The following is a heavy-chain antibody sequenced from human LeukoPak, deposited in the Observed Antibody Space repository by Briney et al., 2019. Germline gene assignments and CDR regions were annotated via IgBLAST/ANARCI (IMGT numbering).Heavy chain of an antibody. D-gene: IGHD6-19*01. J-gene: IGHJ6*03. CDR3: ARSRIAVAGTEYYYMDV. CDR1: GFTFSGYA. V-gene: IGHV3-30*04. Sequence: GGSLRLSCAASGFTFSGYAMHWVRQAPGKGLEWVAVISYDGSNKYYADSVKGRFTISRDNSKNTLYLQMNSLRAEDTAVYYCARSRIAVAGTEYYYMDVWGKGTTVTVSS. CDR2: ISYDGSNK.